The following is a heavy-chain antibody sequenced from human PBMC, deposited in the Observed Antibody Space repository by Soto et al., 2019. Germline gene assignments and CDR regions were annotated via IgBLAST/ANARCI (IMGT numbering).Heavy chain of an antibody. V-gene: IGHV4-61*01. CDR1: GEAVGSGQSY. Sequence: QVQLQESGPGLVKPSETLSLICFVSGEAVGSGQSYWNWIRQAPGNGLEWICHIFVTGATKYSASLKPQVTMSVDTSKSQNSLNLAPVTAADSATYVWARGRAESAGSSLGRRMDVWGQGTTVTVAS. D-gene: IGHD3-10*01. CDR3: ARGRAESAGSSLGRRMDV. CDR2: IFVTGAT. J-gene: IGHJ6*02.